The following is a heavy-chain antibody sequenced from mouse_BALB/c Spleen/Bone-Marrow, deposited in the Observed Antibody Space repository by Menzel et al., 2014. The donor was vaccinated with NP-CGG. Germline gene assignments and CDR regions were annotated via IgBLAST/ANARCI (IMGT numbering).Heavy chain of an antibody. Sequence: QVQLQQSGPGLVAPSQSLSITCTVSGFSLTSYGVHWVRQPPGKGLEWLGVIWAGGNTNYNSALMSRLSISKDNSKSQVFLKMNSLQTDDTAMHYCARALTGNYYAMDYWGQGTSVTVSS. CDR3: ARALTGNYYAMDY. J-gene: IGHJ4*01. CDR1: GFSLTSYG. D-gene: IGHD4-1*01. CDR2: IWAGGNT. V-gene: IGHV2-9*02.